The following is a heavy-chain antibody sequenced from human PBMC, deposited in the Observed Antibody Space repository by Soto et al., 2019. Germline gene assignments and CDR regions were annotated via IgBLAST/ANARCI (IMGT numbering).Heavy chain of an antibody. J-gene: IGHJ4*02. CDR1: GFTFSNYS. V-gene: IGHV3-23*01. Sequence: GVSLILSCAASGFTFSNYSISWVRQAPVNGLEWVSAISGSVGSTFYADSVKGRFTISRGNSKNTLYLQMNSLRAEDTAVYYCAKFSDPSLYEIWSVNDYWGEWTLVTVSS. CDR2: ISGSVGST. D-gene: IGHD3-16*01. CDR3: AKFSDPSLYEIWSVNDY.